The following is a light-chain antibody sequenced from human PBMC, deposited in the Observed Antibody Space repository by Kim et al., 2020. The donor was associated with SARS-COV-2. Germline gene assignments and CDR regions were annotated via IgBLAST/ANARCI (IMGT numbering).Light chain of an antibody. CDR1: QSVSSSY. V-gene: IGKV3-20*01. CDR3: QQYGSSSP. J-gene: IGKJ4*01. CDR2: GAS. Sequence: LSPGERATLSCRASQSVSSSYLAWYQQKPGQAPRLLIYGASSMATGIPDRFSGSWSGTDFTLTISRLEPEDFAVYYCQQYGSSSPFGGGTKVDIK.